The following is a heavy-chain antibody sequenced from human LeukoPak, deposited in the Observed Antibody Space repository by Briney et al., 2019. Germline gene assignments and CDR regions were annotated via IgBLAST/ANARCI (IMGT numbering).Heavy chain of an antibody. V-gene: IGHV1-69*13. D-gene: IGHD6-19*01. Sequence: SVTVSCKASGGTFSSYAISWVRQAPGPGLEWMGGIIPIFCTANSAQTFQGRVTITADESTSTAYMELSSLRSEDTAVYYCARLSGGWRLYYFDSWGQGTLVTVSS. J-gene: IGHJ4*02. CDR1: GGTFSSYA. CDR2: IIPIFCTA. CDR3: ARLSGGWRLYYFDS.